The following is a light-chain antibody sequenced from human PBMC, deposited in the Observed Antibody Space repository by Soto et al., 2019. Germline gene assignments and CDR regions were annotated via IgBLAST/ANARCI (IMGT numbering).Light chain of an antibody. J-gene: IGKJ1*01. CDR3: QQYDNSPTWT. CDR1: QSVSSSY. CDR2: GAS. V-gene: IGKV3-20*01. Sequence: EIVLTQSPGTLSLSPGERATLSCRASQSVSSSYLAWYQQKPGQAPRLLIYGASSRATGIPDRFSGSGSGTDFTLTISRLEPEDFAVYYCQQYDNSPTWTVGQGTKVDIK.